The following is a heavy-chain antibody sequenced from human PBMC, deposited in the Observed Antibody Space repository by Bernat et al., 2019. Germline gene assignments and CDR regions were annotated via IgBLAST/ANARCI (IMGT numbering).Heavy chain of an antibody. CDR2: ISSSGSTI. D-gene: IGHD2-8*01. J-gene: IGHJ4*02. V-gene: IGHV3-48*03. CDR3: GMADKRYYFDY. Sequence: EVQLVESGGGLVQPGGSLRLSCAASGFTFSSYEMNWVRQAPGKGLEWVSYISSSGSTIYYAECMKGRITISRNNAKNSLYLQMNSLRAEDTAVYYCGMADKRYYFDYWGQGTLVTVSS. CDR1: GFTFSSYE.